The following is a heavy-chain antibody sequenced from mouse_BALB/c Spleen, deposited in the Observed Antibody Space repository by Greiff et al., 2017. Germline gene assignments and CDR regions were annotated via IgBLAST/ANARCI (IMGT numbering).Heavy chain of an antibody. D-gene: IGHD2-1*01. CDR3: ARHGNYWFAY. CDR2: IWAGGST. V-gene: IGHV2-9*02. J-gene: IGHJ3*01. CDR1: GFSLTSYG. Sequence: VHLVESGPGLVAPSQSLSITCTVSGFSLTSYGVHWVRQPPGKGLEWLGVIWAGGSTNYNSALMSRLSISKDNSKSQVFLKMNSLQTDDTAMYYCARHGNYWFAYWGQGTLVTVSA.